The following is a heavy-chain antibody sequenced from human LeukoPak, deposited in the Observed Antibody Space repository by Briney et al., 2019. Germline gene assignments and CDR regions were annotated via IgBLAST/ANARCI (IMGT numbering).Heavy chain of an antibody. J-gene: IGHJ6*02. V-gene: IGHV1-3*01. CDR1: GYTFTSYA. D-gene: IGHD3-3*01. Sequence: ASVKVSCKASGYTFTSYAMHWVRQAPGQRLEWMGWINAGNGNTKYSQKFQGRVTITRDTSASTAYMELSSLRSEDTAVYYCARDLFDHPYDFWSGYPKPTPYYYYGMDVWGQGTTVTVSS. CDR3: ARDLFDHPYDFWSGYPKPTPYYYYGMDV. CDR2: INAGNGNT.